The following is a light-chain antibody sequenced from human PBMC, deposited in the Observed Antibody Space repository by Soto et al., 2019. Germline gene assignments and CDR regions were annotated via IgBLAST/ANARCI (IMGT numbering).Light chain of an antibody. CDR1: QGIRNY. V-gene: IGKV1-27*01. CDR2: TAS. J-gene: IGKJ2*01. Sequence: DIQMTQSPSSLSASVGDRVTITCRASQGIRNYLAWYQQKPGKVPKLLIYTASNLQSGVPSRFSGSGSGTDFTLTISSLQPEDVATYYCQKYSGPPYTFGQGTNLEIK. CDR3: QKYSGPPYT.